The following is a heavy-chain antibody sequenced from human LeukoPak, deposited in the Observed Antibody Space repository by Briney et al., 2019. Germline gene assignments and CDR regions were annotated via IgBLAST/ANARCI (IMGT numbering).Heavy chain of an antibody. CDR1: GFTFSWYW. D-gene: IGHD3-3*01. CDR2: ITRKGKT. CDR3: ARAPSEVGGYYPEYFRH. Sequence: PGGSLRLFCEVSGFTFSWYWKHWVREASAKGRVWVSRITRKGKTNYADSVKGRFTTSRDNAKNTVSLQMNSMRADDTGVYYCARAPSEVGGYYPEYFRHWGQGTLVTVSS. V-gene: IGHV3-74*01. J-gene: IGHJ1*01.